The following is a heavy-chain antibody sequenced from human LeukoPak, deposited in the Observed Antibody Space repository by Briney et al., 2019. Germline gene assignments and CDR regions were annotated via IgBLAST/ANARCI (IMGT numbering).Heavy chain of an antibody. CDR2: IYYSGST. CDR3: ARHRPLYQLLDNNWFDP. CDR1: GCSISSSSYY. J-gene: IGHJ5*02. Sequence: PSETLSLTCTVSGCSISSSSYYWGWIRQPPGKGLEWIGSIYYSGSTYYNPSLKSRVTISVDTSKNQFSLKLSSVTAADTAVYYCARHRPLYQLLDNNWFDPWGQGTLVTVSS. D-gene: IGHD2-2*01. V-gene: IGHV4-39*01.